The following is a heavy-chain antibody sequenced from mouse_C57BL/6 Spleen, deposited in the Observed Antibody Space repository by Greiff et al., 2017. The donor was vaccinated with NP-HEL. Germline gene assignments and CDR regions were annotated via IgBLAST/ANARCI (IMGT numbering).Heavy chain of an antibody. CDR1: GYTFTSYG. CDR3: AREGDDYRFDY. CDR2: IYPRSGNT. J-gene: IGHJ2*01. Sequence: QVQLKESGAELARPGASVKLSCKASGYTFTSYGISWVKQRTGQGLEWIGEIYPRSGNTYYNEKFKGKATLTADKSSSTAYMELRSLTSEDAAVYFCAREGDDYRFDYWGQGTTLTVSS. V-gene: IGHV1-81*01. D-gene: IGHD2-4*01.